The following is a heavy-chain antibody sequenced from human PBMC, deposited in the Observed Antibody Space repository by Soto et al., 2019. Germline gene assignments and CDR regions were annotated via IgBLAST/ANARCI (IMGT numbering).Heavy chain of an antibody. CDR2: ISGSGGST. J-gene: IGHJ6*02. Sequence: GGSLRLSCAASGFTFSSYAMSWVRQAPGKGLEWVSAISGSGGSTYYADSVKGRFTISRDNSKNTLYLQMNSLRAEDTAVYYCAKGWDYYYYYYGMDVWGQGTTVTVSS. CDR1: GFTFSSYA. V-gene: IGHV3-23*01. CDR3: AKGWDYYYYYYGMDV. D-gene: IGHD1-26*01.